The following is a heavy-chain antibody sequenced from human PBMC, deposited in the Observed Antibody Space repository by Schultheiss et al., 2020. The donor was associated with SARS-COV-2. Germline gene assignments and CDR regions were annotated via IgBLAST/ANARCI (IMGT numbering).Heavy chain of an antibody. V-gene: IGHV1-2*06. CDR3: AITMVQGVIPAFDY. D-gene: IGHD3-10*01. CDR2: INPNSGGT. CDR1: GYTFTSYA. Sequence: ASVKVSCKASGYTFTSYAMNWVRQAPGQGLEWMGRINPNSGGTNYAQKFQGRVTMTRDTSISTAYMELSRLRSDDTAVYYCAITMVQGVIPAFDYWGQGTLVTVSS. J-gene: IGHJ4*02.